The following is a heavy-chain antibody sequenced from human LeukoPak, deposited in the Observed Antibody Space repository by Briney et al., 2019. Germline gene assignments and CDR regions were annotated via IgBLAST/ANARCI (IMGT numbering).Heavy chain of an antibody. CDR2: IYYSGST. D-gene: IGHD3-10*01. CDR3: VRDRGFISL. V-gene: IGHV4-59*01. CDR1: GGSISSYY. J-gene: IGHJ2*01. Sequence: SETLSLTCTVSGGSISSYYWSSIRQPPGKGLEWIGYIYYSGSTNYNPSLKSRVTISVDTSKNQFSLKLSSVTAADTAVHYCVRDRGFISLWGRGTLVTVSS.